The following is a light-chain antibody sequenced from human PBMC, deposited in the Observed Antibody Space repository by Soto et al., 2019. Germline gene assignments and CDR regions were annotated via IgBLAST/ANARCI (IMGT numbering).Light chain of an antibody. CDR1: QNIDNNY. J-gene: IGKJ5*01. CDR2: GAS. Sequence: VLTQSPGTLSLSPGEVAALSCRASQNIDNNYLAWYQQKPGQPPRLLIYGASSRATGIPDRFSGGGSVTDFTLTIARLEPEDFAVYYCQEYDGAPITFGLGTRLEIK. CDR3: QEYDGAPIT. V-gene: IGKV3-20*01.